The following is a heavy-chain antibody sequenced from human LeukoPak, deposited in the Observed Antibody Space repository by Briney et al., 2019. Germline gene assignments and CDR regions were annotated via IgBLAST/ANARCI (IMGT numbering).Heavy chain of an antibody. Sequence: ASVKVSCKASGYTFTSYAMHWVRQAPGQRLEWMGWINAGNGNTKYSQKFQGRVTITRDTSVSTAYMHLSSLSSDDTAVYYCARAYYESSAYRHAVYFDYWGQGTLVTVSS. J-gene: IGHJ4*02. CDR3: ARAYYESSAYRHAVYFDY. CDR2: INAGNGNT. CDR1: GYTFTSYA. D-gene: IGHD3-22*01. V-gene: IGHV1-3*01.